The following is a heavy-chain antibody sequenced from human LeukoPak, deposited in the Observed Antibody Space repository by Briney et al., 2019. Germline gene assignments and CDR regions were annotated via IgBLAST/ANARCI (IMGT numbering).Heavy chain of an antibody. D-gene: IGHD6-13*01. V-gene: IGHV1-2*06. J-gene: IGHJ4*02. CDR1: GYTFTSYG. CDR3: ASAKVGSSWTY. Sequence: ASVKVSCKASGYTFTSYGISWVRQAPGQGLEWMGRINPNSGGTNYAQKFQGRVTMTRDTSISTAYMELSRRRSDDTAVYYCASAKVGSSWTYWGQGTLVTVSS. CDR2: INPNSGGT.